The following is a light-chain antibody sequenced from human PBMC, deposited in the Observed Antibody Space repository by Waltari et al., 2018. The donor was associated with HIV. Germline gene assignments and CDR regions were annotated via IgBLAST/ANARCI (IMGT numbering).Light chain of an antibody. Sequence: QSVLTQPPSASGTPGQRIAIPCSGSSSKSESNFVDWYQHLPRTATILLLYRNNQRASGVPDRFSGSKSGTSASLAISGLRSEDEADYYCVTWADRSSGPVVFGGGTKVTVL. CDR1: SSKSESNF. CDR3: VTWADRSSGPVV. CDR2: RNN. J-gene: IGLJ2*01. V-gene: IGLV1-47*01.